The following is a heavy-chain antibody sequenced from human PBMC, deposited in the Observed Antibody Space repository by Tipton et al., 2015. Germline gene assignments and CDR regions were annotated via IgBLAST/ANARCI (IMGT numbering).Heavy chain of an antibody. J-gene: IGHJ4*02. D-gene: IGHD3-3*01. Sequence: TLSLTCTVSGGSVSTSGYFWGLIRQSPGKGLEWIGSIYYTGSTYYNSSLKSRVTISVDTSKKQFSLKLTSVTAADTAVYYCARGPNSGFWSGRRHASMGLVFWGQGTLVTVSS. V-gene: IGHV4-39*07. CDR3: ARGPNSGFWSGRRHASMGLVF. CDR2: IYYTGST. CDR1: GGSVSTSGYF.